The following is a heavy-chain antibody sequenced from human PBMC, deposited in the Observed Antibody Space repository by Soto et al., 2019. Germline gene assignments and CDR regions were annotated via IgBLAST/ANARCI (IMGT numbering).Heavy chain of an antibody. V-gene: IGHV3-30*18. CDR2: ISYDGSNK. CDR3: AKSAKRRYFDWLSFPPTMDV. CDR1: GFTFSSYA. J-gene: IGHJ6*02. Sequence: LRLSCAASGFTFSSYAMHWVRQAPGKGLEWVAVISYDGSNKYYADSVKGRFTISRDNSKNTLYLQMNSLRAEDTAVYYCAKSAKRRYFDWLSFPPTMDVWGQGTTVTVSS. D-gene: IGHD3-9*01.